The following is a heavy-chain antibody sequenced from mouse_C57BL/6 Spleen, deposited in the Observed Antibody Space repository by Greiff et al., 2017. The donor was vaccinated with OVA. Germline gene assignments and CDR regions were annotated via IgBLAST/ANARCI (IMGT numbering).Heavy chain of an antibody. CDR2: INYDGSST. V-gene: IGHV5-16*01. D-gene: IGHD2-4*01. CDR3: AREVYYDYDDYFDY. Sequence: EVQLQESEGGLVQPGSSMKLSCTASGFTFSDYYMAWVRQVPEKGLEWVANINYDGSSTYYLDSLKSRFIISRDNAKNILYLQMSSLKSEDTATYYCAREVYYDYDDYFDYWGQGTTLTVSS. CDR1: GFTFSDYY. J-gene: IGHJ2*01.